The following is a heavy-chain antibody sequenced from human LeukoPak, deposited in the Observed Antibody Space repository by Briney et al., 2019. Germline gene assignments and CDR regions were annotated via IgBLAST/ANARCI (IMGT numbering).Heavy chain of an antibody. J-gene: IGHJ4*02. D-gene: IGHD3-10*01. V-gene: IGHV3-23*01. Sequence: GGSLRLSCAASGFTFSNYGMSWVRQAPGMGLEWVSIISSSGGGTYYADSVKGRFTISRDNSKNTLYLQMNSLRAEDTAVYYCAKESNYGHFDYWGQGTLVTVSS. CDR1: GFTFSNYG. CDR2: ISSSGGGT. CDR3: AKESNYGHFDY.